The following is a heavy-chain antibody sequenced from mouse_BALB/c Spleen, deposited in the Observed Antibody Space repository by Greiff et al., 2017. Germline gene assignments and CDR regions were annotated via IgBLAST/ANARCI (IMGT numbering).Heavy chain of an antibody. J-gene: IGHJ2*01. CDR2: IDPANGNT. Sequence: VQLKESGAELVKPGASVKLSCTASGFNIKDTYMHWVKQRPEQGLEWIGRIDPANGNTKYDPKFQGKATITADTSSNTAYLQLSSLTSEDTAVYYCAYYDYDEDYWGQGTTLTVSS. CDR1: GFNIKDTY. V-gene: IGHV14-3*02. D-gene: IGHD2-4*01. CDR3: AYYDYDEDY.